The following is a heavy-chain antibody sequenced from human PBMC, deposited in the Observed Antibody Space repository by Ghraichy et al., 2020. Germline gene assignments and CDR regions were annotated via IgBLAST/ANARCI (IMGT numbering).Heavy chain of an antibody. J-gene: IGHJ6*03. CDR3: ARGGVPHYYYYYYMDV. CDR2: IIPIFGTA. D-gene: IGHD1-1*01. CDR1: GGTFSSYA. Sequence: SVKVSCKASGGTFSSYAISWVRQAPGQGLEWMGGIIPIFGTANYAQKFQGRVTITADESTSTAYMELSSLRSEDTAVYYCARGGVPHYYYYYYMDVWGKGTTVTVSS. V-gene: IGHV1-69*13.